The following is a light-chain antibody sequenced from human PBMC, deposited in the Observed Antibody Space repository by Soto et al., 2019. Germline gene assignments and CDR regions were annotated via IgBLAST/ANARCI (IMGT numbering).Light chain of an antibody. CDR2: EVG. V-gene: IGLV2-14*01. Sequence: SALPQPASVSGSPGQSITISCTGSSSDVGGHNHVSWYQQHPGKAPKLIIYEVGNRPSGVSNRFSVSKSGNTASLTISGFQAEDEADYYCNSYTSSSTHVFGTGTKLTVL. J-gene: IGLJ1*01. CDR1: SSDVGGHNH. CDR3: NSYTSSSTHV.